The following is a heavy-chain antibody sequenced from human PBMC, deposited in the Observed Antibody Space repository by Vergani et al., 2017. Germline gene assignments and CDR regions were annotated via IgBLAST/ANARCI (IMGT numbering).Heavy chain of an antibody. D-gene: IGHD5-18*01. Sequence: QLQLQESGPGLVKPSETLSLTCTVSGGSISSSSYYWGRTSQPPGRGLEWIGSIYYSGSTYYNPSLESRVTISVDTPKNQVSLKLSSVTAADTAVYYCARDRGYTALEYGMDVWGQGTTVTVSS. CDR1: GGSISSSSYY. V-gene: IGHV4-39*07. CDR2: IYYSGST. CDR3: ARDRGYTALEYGMDV. J-gene: IGHJ6*02.